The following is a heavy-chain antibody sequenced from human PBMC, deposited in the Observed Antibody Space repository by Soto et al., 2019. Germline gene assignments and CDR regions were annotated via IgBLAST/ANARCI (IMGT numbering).Heavy chain of an antibody. J-gene: IGHJ6*02. Sequence: ASVKVSCKASGGTFSSYAISWVRQAPGQGLEWMGGIIPIFGTANYAQKFQGRVTITADKSTSTAYMELSSLRSEETAVYYCARRYYDILTGYPHYHYGMDVSGPATTVTVSS. D-gene: IGHD3-9*01. CDR3: ARRYYDILTGYPHYHYGMDV. CDR1: GGTFSSYA. V-gene: IGHV1-69*06. CDR2: IIPIFGTA.